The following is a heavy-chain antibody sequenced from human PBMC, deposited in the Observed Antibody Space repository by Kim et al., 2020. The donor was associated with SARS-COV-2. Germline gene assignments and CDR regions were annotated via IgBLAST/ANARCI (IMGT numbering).Heavy chain of an antibody. D-gene: IGHD2-21*02. CDR1: GFSLSSYA. J-gene: IGHJ5*02. V-gene: IGHV3-23*01. Sequence: GGSLRLSCAVSGFSLSSYAVGWVRQAPGKGLEWVSTFSGSAGNTYNADSVMGRFTASSDNSKNTLYLQMDSLGVEDTAIYYCAKGKGDNVIDWFDPWGQGTLVTVAS. CDR2: FSGSAGNT. CDR3: AKGKGDNVIDWFDP.